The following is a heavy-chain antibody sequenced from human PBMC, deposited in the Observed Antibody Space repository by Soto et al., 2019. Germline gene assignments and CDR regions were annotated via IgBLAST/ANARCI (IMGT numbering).Heavy chain of an antibody. Sequence: QVQLVQSGAEVKKPGSSVKVSCKASGGTFSSYAISWVRQAPGQGLEWMGGIIPIFGTANYAQKFQGRVTITADKSTSTAYMELSSLRSEDKAVYYCARTENTVTLYYYYGMDVWGQGTTVTVSS. CDR3: ARTENTVTLYYYYGMDV. V-gene: IGHV1-69*06. D-gene: IGHD4-4*01. CDR2: IIPIFGTA. CDR1: GGTFSSYA. J-gene: IGHJ6*02.